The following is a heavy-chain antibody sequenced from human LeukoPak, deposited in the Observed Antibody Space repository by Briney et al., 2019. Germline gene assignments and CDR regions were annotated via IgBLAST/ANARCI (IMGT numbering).Heavy chain of an antibody. Sequence: PGRSLRLSCAASGIIFDDYAMHWVRQAPRKSLGWVSGISWNSGSIGYADSVKGRFTISRDNAKNSLYLQMNSLRAEDTALYYCAKSRFGELLSHFDPWGQGTLVTVSS. J-gene: IGHJ5*02. V-gene: IGHV3-9*01. CDR2: ISWNSGSI. CDR3: AKSRFGELLSHFDP. CDR1: GIIFDDYA. D-gene: IGHD3-10*01.